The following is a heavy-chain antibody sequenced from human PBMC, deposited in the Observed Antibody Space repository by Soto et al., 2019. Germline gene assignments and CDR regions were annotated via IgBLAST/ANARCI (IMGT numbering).Heavy chain of an antibody. CDR2: INRDGSST. D-gene: IGHD1-26*01. V-gene: IGHV3-74*01. CDR1: GFTFSNYW. CDR3: ARDQSGSFDY. Sequence: PGGSLRLSCAASGFTFSNYWMHWVRQAPGKGLVWVSRINRDGSSTNYADSVKGRFTISRDNAKNTLYLQMNSLRVEDTAVYYCARDQSGSFDYWGQGTLVTVSS. J-gene: IGHJ4*02.